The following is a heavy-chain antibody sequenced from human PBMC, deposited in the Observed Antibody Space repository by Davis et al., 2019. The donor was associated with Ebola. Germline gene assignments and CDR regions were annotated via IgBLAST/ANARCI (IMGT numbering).Heavy chain of an antibody. V-gene: IGHV3-30*18. Sequence: PGGSLRLSCAASGFTFSSYGMHWVRQAPDKGLEWVAVISYDGSNKYYADSVKGRFTISRDNSKNTLYLQMNSLRAEDTAVYYCAKSSGSYYFLYYYYGMDVWGQGTTVTVSS. CDR1: GFTFSSYG. CDR2: ISYDGSNK. CDR3: AKSSGSYYFLYYYYGMDV. D-gene: IGHD1-26*01. J-gene: IGHJ6*02.